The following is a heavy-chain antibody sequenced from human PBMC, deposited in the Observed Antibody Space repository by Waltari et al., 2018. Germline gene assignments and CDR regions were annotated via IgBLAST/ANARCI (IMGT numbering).Heavy chain of an antibody. CDR1: GGSISSYY. Sequence: QVQLQESGPGLVKPSETLSLTCTVSGGSISSYYWSWIRQPPGRGPEWIGYIYYSGSTNSHPSLKSRVTISVDTSKNQFSLKLSSVTAADTAVYYCAREDYDILTGPKPGAFDIWGQGTMVTVSS. J-gene: IGHJ3*02. CDR3: AREDYDILTGPKPGAFDI. V-gene: IGHV4-59*01. CDR2: IYYSGST. D-gene: IGHD3-9*01.